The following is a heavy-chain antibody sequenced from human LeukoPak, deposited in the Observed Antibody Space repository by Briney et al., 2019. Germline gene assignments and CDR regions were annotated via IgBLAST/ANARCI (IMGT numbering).Heavy chain of an antibody. CDR1: GFTFSSYS. CDR2: ISSSSSYI. Sequence: GGSLRLSCAASGFTFSSYSMNWVRQAPGKGLEWVSSISSSSSYIYYADSVKGRFTISRDNAKNSLYLQMNSLRAEDTAVYYCARVRYFDWFPDAFDIWGQGTMVTVSS. D-gene: IGHD3-9*01. V-gene: IGHV3-21*01. J-gene: IGHJ3*02. CDR3: ARVRYFDWFPDAFDI.